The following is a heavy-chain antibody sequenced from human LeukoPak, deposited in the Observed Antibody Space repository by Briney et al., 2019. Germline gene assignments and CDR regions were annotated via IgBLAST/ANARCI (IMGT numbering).Heavy chain of an antibody. D-gene: IGHD2-21*01. CDR2: MSYDGSDK. V-gene: IGHV3-30*03. J-gene: IGHJ4*02. CDR3: ARHLDWAFDY. Sequence: GGSLRLSCAASGFTFSRSGMHWVRQAPDKGLEWVAVMSYDGSDKYYADSVKGRFTISRDSAKNSLYLQMNSLRAEDTAVYYCARHLDWAFDYWGQGTLVTVSS. CDR1: GFTFSRSG.